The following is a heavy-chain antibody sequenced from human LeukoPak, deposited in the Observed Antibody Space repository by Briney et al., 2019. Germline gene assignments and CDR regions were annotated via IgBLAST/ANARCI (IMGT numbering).Heavy chain of an antibody. V-gene: IGHV3-23*01. Sequence: GGSLRLSCAASGFTFSSYAMSWVRQAPGKGLKWVSAISGSGGSTYYADSVKGRFTISRDNSKKTLYLQMKSLRAEDTAVYYCAKNSGYYPGPYYFDYWGQGTLVTVSS. CDR3: AKNSGYYPGPYYFDY. CDR2: ISGSGGST. J-gene: IGHJ4*02. D-gene: IGHD3-22*01. CDR1: GFTFSSYA.